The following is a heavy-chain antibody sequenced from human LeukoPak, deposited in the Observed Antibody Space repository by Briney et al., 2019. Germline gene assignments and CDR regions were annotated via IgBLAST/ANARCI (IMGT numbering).Heavy chain of an antibody. D-gene: IGHD3-10*01. Sequence: SETLSLTCTVSGGSISSSSYYWGWIPQPPGKGLEGIVSIYHSGSTNYNPSLKSRVTISVDTSKNQISLKLSSVTAADTAVYYCVASGAGTGEYVSDYWGQGTLVTVSS. J-gene: IGHJ4*02. CDR3: VASGAGTGEYVSDY. V-gene: IGHV4-39*07. CDR1: GGSISSSSYY. CDR2: IYHSGST.